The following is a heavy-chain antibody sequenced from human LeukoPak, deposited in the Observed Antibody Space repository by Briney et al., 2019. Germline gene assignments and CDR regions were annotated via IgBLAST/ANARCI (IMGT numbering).Heavy chain of an antibody. CDR1: GDSVPSNSAA. Sequence: SQTLSLTCVISGDSVPSNSAAWNWIRQSPSRGLEWLGRTYYRSKWYNDYAVSVQSRITINPDTSNNQFSLQLNSVTPEDTAVYYCARSPYSSSWYGYNWFDPWGQGTLVTVSS. D-gene: IGHD6-13*01. CDR2: TYYRSKWYN. J-gene: IGHJ5*02. V-gene: IGHV6-1*01. CDR3: ARSPYSSSWYGYNWFDP.